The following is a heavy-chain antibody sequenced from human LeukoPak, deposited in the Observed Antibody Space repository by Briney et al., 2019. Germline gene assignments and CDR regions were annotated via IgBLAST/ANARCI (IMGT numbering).Heavy chain of an antibody. Sequence: PSETLSLTCTVSGGSISNYYWSWIRQSPGKGLEWIGYIYYTGSTNYNPSLKSRVTISVDTSKKQFSLKVSSVTAADTAVYYCARGVRDYGDYGIDYWGQGTLVTVSS. CDR3: ARGVRDYGDYGIDY. V-gene: IGHV4-59*01. CDR1: GGSISNYY. D-gene: IGHD4-17*01. J-gene: IGHJ4*02. CDR2: IYYTGST.